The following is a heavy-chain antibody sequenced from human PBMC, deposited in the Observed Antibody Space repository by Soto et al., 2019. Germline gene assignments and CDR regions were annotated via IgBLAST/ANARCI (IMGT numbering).Heavy chain of an antibody. CDR3: AKGISGATPAHYYYYGMDV. V-gene: IGHV3-23*01. J-gene: IGHJ6*02. Sequence: GGSLRLSCVASGFTFSSYAMSWVRQAPGKGLEWVSAISGSGGSTYYADSVKGRFTISRDNSKNTLYLQMNSLRAEDTAVYYCAKGISGATPAHYYYYGMDVWGQGTTVTVSS. D-gene: IGHD1-26*01. CDR2: ISGSGGST. CDR1: GFTFSSYA.